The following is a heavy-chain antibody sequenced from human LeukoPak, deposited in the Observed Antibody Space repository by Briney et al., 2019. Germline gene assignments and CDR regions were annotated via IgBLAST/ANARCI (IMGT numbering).Heavy chain of an antibody. J-gene: IGHJ4*02. CDR3: TTDAARRSYSIDY. D-gene: IGHD6-6*01. CDR1: GFTFSNAW. Sequence: PWGALSLSCAASGFTFSNAWMSWVRQAPGKGLEWVGRIKSKTDGGTTDYAAPVKGRFTISRDDSKNTLYLQMNSLKTEDTAVYYCTTDAARRSYSIDYWGQGTLVTVSS. V-gene: IGHV3-15*01. CDR2: IKSKTDGGTT.